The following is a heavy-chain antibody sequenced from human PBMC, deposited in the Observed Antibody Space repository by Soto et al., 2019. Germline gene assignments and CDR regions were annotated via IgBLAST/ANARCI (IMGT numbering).Heavy chain of an antibody. V-gene: IGHV4-59*01. CDR3: ARGQAGTYGDYFDY. Sequence: SDTLSLTCTVSGGSISSYYWSWIRQPPGKGLEWIGYIYYSGSTNYNPSLKSRVTISVDTSKNQFSLKLSSVTAADTAVYYCARGQAGTYGDYFDYWGQGTLVNVSS. J-gene: IGHJ4*02. CDR2: IYYSGST. CDR1: GGSISSYY. D-gene: IGHD4-17*01.